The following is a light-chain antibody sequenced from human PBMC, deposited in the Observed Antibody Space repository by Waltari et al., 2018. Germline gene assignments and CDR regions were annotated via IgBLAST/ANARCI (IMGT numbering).Light chain of an antibody. J-gene: IGKJ1*01. CDR3: QQYGRSPPT. Sequence: ELLLTQSPRTLSLSPGERATPSCKASQDVSSSCLSWYQQKPGQAPRLLIHGVSTRATGNPDRFDGSGSGTDFTLTISRLKPEDFAIYHCQQYGRSPPTFGQGTKVEI. CDR1: QDVSSSC. V-gene: IGKV3-20*01. CDR2: GVS.